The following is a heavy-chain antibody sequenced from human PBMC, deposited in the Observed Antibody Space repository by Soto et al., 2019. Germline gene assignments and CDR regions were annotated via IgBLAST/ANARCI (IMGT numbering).Heavy chain of an antibody. CDR1: GGSISTVNYY. J-gene: IGHJ4*02. CDR3: VRDRGAVWGNYRKRATRFDS. V-gene: IGHV4-30-4*01. CDR2: IYNGGST. Sequence: SETLSLTCTVSGGSISTVNYYWSWIRQPPDKGLEWIGHIYNGGSTYNNPSLKSRVTISVDTSKNQFSLKLSSVSAADKAIYYCVRDRGAVWGNYRKRATRFDSWGQGIPVTVSS. D-gene: IGHD3-16*02.